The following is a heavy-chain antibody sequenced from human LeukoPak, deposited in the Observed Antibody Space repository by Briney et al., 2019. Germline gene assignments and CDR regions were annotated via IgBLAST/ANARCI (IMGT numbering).Heavy chain of an antibody. Sequence: ASVKVSCKASGYTFTKYGFHWVRQAPGQGLEWMGYISAYNGNTNYAQKFQGRLTVTTDTSTSTAYMELRSLTSDDTAVYYCARVDEAPNIVVVPIAPHHFYAMDVWGRGTTVTVSS. CDR1: GYTFTKYG. V-gene: IGHV1-18*04. CDR2: ISAYNGNT. J-gene: IGHJ6*04. CDR3: ARVDEAPNIVVVPIAPHHFYAMDV. D-gene: IGHD2-2*01.